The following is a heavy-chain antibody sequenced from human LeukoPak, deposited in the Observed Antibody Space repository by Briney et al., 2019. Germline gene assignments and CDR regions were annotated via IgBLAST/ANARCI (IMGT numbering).Heavy chain of an antibody. V-gene: IGHV1-2*02. D-gene: IGHD3-3*01. CDR2: INPNSGGT. CDR1: GYIFTGYY. CDR3: AREGITTQSFDY. J-gene: IGHJ4*02. Sequence: ASVKVSCKASGYIFTGYYMHWVRQAPGQGLEWMGWINPNSGGTNYAQKFQGRVTMTRDTSISTAYMELSRLRSDDTAVYYCAREGITTQSFDYWGQGTLVTVSS.